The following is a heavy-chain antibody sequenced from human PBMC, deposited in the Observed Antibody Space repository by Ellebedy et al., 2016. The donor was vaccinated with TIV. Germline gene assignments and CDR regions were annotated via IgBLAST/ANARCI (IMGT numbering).Heavy chain of an antibody. CDR1: GITFSSYA. D-gene: IGHD1-26*01. CDR3: ARDSTWAGYFDY. J-gene: IGHJ4*02. Sequence: GGSLRLXCAASGITFSSYAMSWVRQAPGKGLEWVSTISDSGATTNYADSVKGRFIISRDNSQNTLYLQMNSLRAEDTAVYYCARDSTWAGYFDYWGQGTLVIVSS. V-gene: IGHV3-23*01. CDR2: ISDSGATT.